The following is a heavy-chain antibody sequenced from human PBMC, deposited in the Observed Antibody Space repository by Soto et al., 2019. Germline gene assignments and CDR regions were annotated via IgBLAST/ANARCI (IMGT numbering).Heavy chain of an antibody. CDR3: TTHGGYCSSWLYYYYYMDV. Sequence: EVQLVESGGGLVKPGGSLRLSCAASGFTFSNAWMSWVRQAPGKGLEWVGRIKSKTDGGTTDYAAPVKGRFTISRDDSKTTLYLQMNSLKTEDTAVYHCTTHGGYCSSWLYYYYYMDVGGKGTTVTFSS. V-gene: IGHV3-15*01. CDR2: IKSKTDGGTT. J-gene: IGHJ6*03. D-gene: IGHD6-13*01. CDR1: GFTFSNAW.